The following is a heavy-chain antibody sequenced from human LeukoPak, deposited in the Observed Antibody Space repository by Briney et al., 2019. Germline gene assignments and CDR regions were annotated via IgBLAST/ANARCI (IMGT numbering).Heavy chain of an antibody. D-gene: IGHD3-22*01. CDR1: GYSFTSYW. CDR2: IYPGDSDT. CDR3: ARQYYYYDSSGYYFPFDY. J-gene: IGHJ4*02. V-gene: IGHV5-51*01. Sequence: GESLKICCKGSGYSFTSYWIGWGRQMPGKGVEWMGIIYPGDSDTRYRPSFHGQVTIPADKSISTAYLQWSSLKASDTAMYYCARQYYYYDSSGYYFPFDYWGQGTLVTVSS.